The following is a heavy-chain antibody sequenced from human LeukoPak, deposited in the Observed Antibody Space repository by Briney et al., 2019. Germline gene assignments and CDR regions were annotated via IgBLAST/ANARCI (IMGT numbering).Heavy chain of an antibody. V-gene: IGHV3-74*01. D-gene: IGHD4-23*01. Sequence: QSGGSLRLSCAASGFTFSSYWMHWVRQAPGKGLVWVSRINTDGSSTSYADSVKGRFTISRDNAKNTLYLQMNSLRAEDTAVYYCASPDYGGNSDCFDYWGQGTLVTVSS. J-gene: IGHJ4*02. CDR2: INTDGSST. CDR1: GFTFSSYW. CDR3: ASPDYGGNSDCFDY.